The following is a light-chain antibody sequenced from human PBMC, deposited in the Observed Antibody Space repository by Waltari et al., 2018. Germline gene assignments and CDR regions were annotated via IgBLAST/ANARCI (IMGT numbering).Light chain of an antibody. CDR1: QSVFYRSDNKNY. CDR2: WAS. J-gene: IGKJ1*01. V-gene: IGKV4-1*01. Sequence: DIVMTQSPDSRAVSLGERATIDCKSSQSVFYRSDNKNYLDWYQHKPGKPPKLLFYWASTRESGVPDRFSASGSGTDFTLTINNLQAEDVAVYYCQQYYRSRTFGQGTKVEIK. CDR3: QQYYRSRT.